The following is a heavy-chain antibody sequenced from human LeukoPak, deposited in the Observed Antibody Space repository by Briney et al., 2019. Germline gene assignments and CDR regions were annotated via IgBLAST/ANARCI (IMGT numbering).Heavy chain of an antibody. CDR2: IYTSGST. CDR1: GGSISSYY. J-gene: IGHJ4*02. V-gene: IGHV4-4*07. CDR3: ARGGYYGSGSYYFDY. D-gene: IGHD3-10*01. Sequence: SETLSLTCTVSGGSISSYYWSWIRQPAGKGLEWIGRIYTSGSTNYNPSLKSRVTMSVDTSKNQFSLKLSSVTDADTAVYYCARGGYYGSGSYYFDYWGQGTLVTVSS.